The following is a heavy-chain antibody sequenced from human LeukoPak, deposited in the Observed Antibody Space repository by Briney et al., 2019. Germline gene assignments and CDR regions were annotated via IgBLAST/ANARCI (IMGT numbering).Heavy chain of an antibody. J-gene: IGHJ6*03. CDR1: GYTFTSYG. D-gene: IGHD6-13*01. CDR3: ARVGYSSSWYGWGDYYYYYYMDV. CDR2: ISAYNGNT. V-gene: IGHV1-18*01. Sequence: ASVKVSCKASGYTFTSYGISWVRQAPGQGLEWMGWISAYNGNTNYAQKLQGRVTMTTDTSTSTAYMELRSLRSDDTAVYYCARVGYSSSWYGWGDYYYYYYMDVWGKGTTVTISS.